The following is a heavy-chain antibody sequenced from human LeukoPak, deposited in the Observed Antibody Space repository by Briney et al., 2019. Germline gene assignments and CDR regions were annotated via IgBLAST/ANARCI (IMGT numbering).Heavy chain of an antibody. CDR1: GGSITSSDFY. CDR3: ARRRPYTGSYYFDY. D-gene: IGHD1-26*01. Sequence: SETLSLTCTVSGGSITSSDFYWAWIRQPPGQGLEWIGTVYYRGNTYYNPSLQSRVTISVDTSKNQFSLKVNSMTAADTAVYYCARRRPYTGSYYFDYWGQGTLVTVSS. V-gene: IGHV4-39*01. CDR2: VYYRGNT. J-gene: IGHJ4*02.